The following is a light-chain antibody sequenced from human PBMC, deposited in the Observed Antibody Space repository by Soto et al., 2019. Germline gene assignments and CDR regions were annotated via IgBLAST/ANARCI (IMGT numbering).Light chain of an antibody. CDR3: SSYSSSSTRLYV. J-gene: IGLJ1*01. V-gene: IGLV2-14*01. CDR1: SSDVGGYNY. Sequence: QSALTQPASVSGSPGQSITISCTGTSSDVGGYNYVSWYQQHPGKAPKLMIYDDSNRPSGVSNRISGSKSGKTASLNITGFQVEDESDYFCSSYSSSSTRLYVFGTGTKVTVL. CDR2: DDS.